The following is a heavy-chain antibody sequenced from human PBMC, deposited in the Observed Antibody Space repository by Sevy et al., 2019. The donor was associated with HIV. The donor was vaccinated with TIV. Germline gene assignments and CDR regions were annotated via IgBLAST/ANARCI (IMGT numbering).Heavy chain of an antibody. CDR3: ARERGTYYDTRGYPYLLEAGFDY. J-gene: IGHJ4*02. CDR2: INSDSDTM. CDR1: GFPFNYYA. Sequence: GGSLRLSCVASGFPFNYYAMNWVRQAPGKGLEWILYINSDSDTMYYGDSVKGRFTISRDNAKNSLYLQMSSLRDEDTSVYYCARERGTYYDTRGYPYLLEAGFDYWGQGTLVTVSS. D-gene: IGHD3-22*01. V-gene: IGHV3-48*02.